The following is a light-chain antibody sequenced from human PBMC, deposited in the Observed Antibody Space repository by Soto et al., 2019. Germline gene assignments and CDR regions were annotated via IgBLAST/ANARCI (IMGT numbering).Light chain of an antibody. J-gene: IGKJ4*01. CDR3: QQYNDWPPLT. CDR2: GAS. CDR1: QSVSSN. V-gene: IGKV3-15*01. Sequence: EIVMTQSPATLSVSPGERATLSCRASQSVSSNLAWYQQKPGQAPRLLIYGASTRATGIPARFSGNGSGTEFTLTISSLQSEDFAVYYCQQYNDWPPLTFGGGTKVETK.